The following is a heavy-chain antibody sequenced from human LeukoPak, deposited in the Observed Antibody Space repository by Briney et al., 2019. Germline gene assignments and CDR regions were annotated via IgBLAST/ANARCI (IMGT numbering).Heavy chain of an antibody. CDR3: AKTISDGYIG. CDR1: GFTLSTYW. CDR2: IDQGGSHK. V-gene: IGHV3-7*01. D-gene: IGHD2-21*01. Sequence: PGGSLRLSCAASGFTLSTYWMTWVRQAPGKGLEWVANIDQGGSHKYYVDSVKGRFTISRDNAKNSLYLQMNSLRVDDTAVYYCAKTISDGYIGWGQGTLVTVSS. J-gene: IGHJ4*02.